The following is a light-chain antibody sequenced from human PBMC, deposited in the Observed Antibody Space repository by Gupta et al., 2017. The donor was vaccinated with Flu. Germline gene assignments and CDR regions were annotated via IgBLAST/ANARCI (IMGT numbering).Light chain of an antibody. J-gene: IGLJ3*02. CDR3: CSYAGSFTWV. CDR2: DVN. V-gene: IGLV2-11*01. Sequence: QSALTQPRSVSGSPGQSVTISRTGTSDDVGYYDFVSWYQQRPGKAPKLMIYDVNKRPSGVPDRFSGSKSGNTASLTISGLQAEDEADFYCCSYAGSFTWVFGGGTKLTVL. CDR1: SDDVGYYDF.